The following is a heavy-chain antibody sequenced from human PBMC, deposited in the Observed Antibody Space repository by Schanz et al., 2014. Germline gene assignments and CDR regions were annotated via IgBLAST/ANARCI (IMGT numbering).Heavy chain of an antibody. CDR1: GGTFNSYT. CDR3: AGTYCSSTSCYTGYYYMDV. J-gene: IGHJ6*03. Sequence: QVQLVQSGAEVKKPGSSMKVSCKASGGTFNSYTINWVRQAPGQGLEWMGRIIPILGIANYAQKFQGRVTITADRSTSTAYMELTSLRSEDTAVYYCAGTYCSSTSCYTGYYYMDVWGKGTTVTDSS. CDR2: IIPILGIA. V-gene: IGHV1-69*02. D-gene: IGHD2-2*02.